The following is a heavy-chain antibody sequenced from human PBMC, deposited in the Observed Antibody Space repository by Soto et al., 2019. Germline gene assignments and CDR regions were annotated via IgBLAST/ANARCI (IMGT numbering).Heavy chain of an antibody. J-gene: IGHJ6*02. CDR1: GGNFSSYA. V-gene: IGHV1-69*13. D-gene: IGHD6-19*01. CDR3: ARAPAAVAGTNYYYYGMDV. CDR2: IIPIFGTA. Sequence: SVKVSCKASGGNFSSYAISWVRQAPGQGLEWMGGIIPIFGTANYAQKFQGRVTITADESTSTAYMELSSLRSEDTAVYYCARAPAAVAGTNYYYYGMDVWGQGTTVTVSS.